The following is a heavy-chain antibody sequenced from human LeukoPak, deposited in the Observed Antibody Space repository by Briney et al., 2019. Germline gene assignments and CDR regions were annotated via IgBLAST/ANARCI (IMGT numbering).Heavy chain of an antibody. CDR1: GFTFDDYA. D-gene: IGHD4-17*01. V-gene: IGHV3-9*01. CDR3: AKDMGDYGDYNAFNI. Sequence: GRSLRLSCAASGFTFDDYAMHWVRQAPGKGLEWVSGISWNSGSIGYTDSVKGRFTISRDNAKNSLYLQMNSLRAEDTALYYCAKDMGDYGDYNAFNIWGQGKMVTVSS. CDR2: ISWNSGSI. J-gene: IGHJ3*02.